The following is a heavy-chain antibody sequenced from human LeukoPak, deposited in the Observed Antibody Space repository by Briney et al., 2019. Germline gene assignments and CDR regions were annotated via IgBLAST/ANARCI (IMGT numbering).Heavy chain of an antibody. CDR3: AREVLGIGGDYFDY. V-gene: IGHV6-1*01. Sequence: SQTLSLTCAISGDSVSNNSAAWNWIRQSPPRGLEWLGRTYYRSKWYNDYAVSVKSRITINPDTSKNQFSLQLNPVTPEDTAVYYCAREVLGIGGDYFDYWGQGTLVTVSS. D-gene: IGHD7-27*01. CDR1: GDSVSNNSAA. J-gene: IGHJ4*02. CDR2: TYYRSKWYN.